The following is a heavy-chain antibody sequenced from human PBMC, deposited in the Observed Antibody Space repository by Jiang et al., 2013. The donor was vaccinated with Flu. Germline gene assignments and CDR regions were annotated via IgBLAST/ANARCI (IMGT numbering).Heavy chain of an antibody. CDR3: ARVIAVAGTSPILFSTGYYGMDV. Sequence: KYYADSVKGRFTISRDNSKNTLYLQMNSLRAEDTAVYYCARVIAVAGTSPILFSTGYYGMDVWGQGTTVTVSS. J-gene: IGHJ6*02. D-gene: IGHD6-19*01. V-gene: IGHV3-30*01. CDR2: K.